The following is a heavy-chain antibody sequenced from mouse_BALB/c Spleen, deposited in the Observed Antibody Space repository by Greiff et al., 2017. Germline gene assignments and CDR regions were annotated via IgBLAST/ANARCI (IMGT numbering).Heavy chain of an antibody. D-gene: IGHD1-1*01. V-gene: IGHV14-3*02. CDR1: GFNIKDTY. Sequence: EVQLVESGAELVKPGASVKLSCTASGFNIKDTYMHWVKQRPEQGLEWIGRIDPANGNTKYDPKFQGKATITADTSSNTAYLQLSSLTSEDTAVYYCARGDYYGSSYEGYFDYWGQGTTLTVSS. CDR3: ARGDYYGSSYEGYFDY. J-gene: IGHJ2*01. CDR2: IDPANGNT.